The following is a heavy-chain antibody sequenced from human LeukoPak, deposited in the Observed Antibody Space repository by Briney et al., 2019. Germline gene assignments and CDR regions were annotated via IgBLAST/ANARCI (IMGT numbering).Heavy chain of an antibody. CDR2: IIPIFGTA. Sequence: SVKVSCKASGGTFSSYAISWVRQAPGQGLEWMGRIIPIFGTANYAQKFQGRVTITTDEPTSTAYMELSSLRSEDTAVYYCARGGYSSSPGDYWGQGTLVTVSS. CDR3: ARGGYSSSPGDY. J-gene: IGHJ4*02. V-gene: IGHV1-69*05. CDR1: GGTFSSYA. D-gene: IGHD6-6*01.